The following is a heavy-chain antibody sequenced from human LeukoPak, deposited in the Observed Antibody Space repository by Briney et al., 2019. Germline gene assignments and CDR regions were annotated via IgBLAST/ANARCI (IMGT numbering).Heavy chain of an antibody. CDR1: GYTFTGYY. J-gene: IGHJ4*02. Sequence: ASVKVSCKASGYTFTGYYMHWVRQAPGQGLEWMGRINPNSGGTNYAQKFQGRVTMTRDTSISTAYMELSRLRSDDTAVYYCARDLHDLGYCSSTSCRLFDYWGQGTLVTVSS. D-gene: IGHD2-2*01. CDR2: INPNSGGT. V-gene: IGHV1-2*06. CDR3: ARDLHDLGYCSSTSCRLFDY.